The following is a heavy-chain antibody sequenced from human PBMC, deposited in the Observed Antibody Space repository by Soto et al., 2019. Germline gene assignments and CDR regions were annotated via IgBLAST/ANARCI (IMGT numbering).Heavy chain of an antibody. D-gene: IGHD5-12*01. CDR2: INTDGSTT. J-gene: IGHJ4*02. CDR3: VRIRRGDGYTFGY. Sequence: EVQLVESGGVSVQPGGSLRLSFTASGFTLSNYWMHWVRQAPGKRLVWVSRINTDGSTTTYADSVKGRFTISRDNAKNTLYLQMNSLRDEDTAVYYCVRIRRGDGYTFGYWGQGTLVTVSS. V-gene: IGHV3-74*01. CDR1: GFTLSNYW.